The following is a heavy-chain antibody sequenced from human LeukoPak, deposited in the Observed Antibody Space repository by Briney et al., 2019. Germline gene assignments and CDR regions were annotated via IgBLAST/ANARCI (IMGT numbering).Heavy chain of an antibody. V-gene: IGHV3-72*01. CDR1: GFTFSSYG. CDR3: ARVGPPRSDAFDI. CDR2: ARDKANSYTT. Sequence: GGSLRLSCAASGFTFSSYGIHWVRQTPGKGLEWVGRARDKANSYTTEYAASVKGRFTISRDDSKNSLYLQMNSLKTEDTAVYYCARVGPPRSDAFDIWGQGTMVTVSS. J-gene: IGHJ3*02.